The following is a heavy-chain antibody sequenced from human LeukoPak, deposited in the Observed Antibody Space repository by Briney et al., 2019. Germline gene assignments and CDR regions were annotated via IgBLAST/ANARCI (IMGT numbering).Heavy chain of an antibody. Sequence: PSETLSLTCTVSGGSISSSSYYWGWIRQPPGKGLEWIGSIYYSGSTYYNPSLKSRVTISVDTSKNQFSLKLSSVTAADTAVYYCARQLELPYNWFDPWGQGTLVTVSS. J-gene: IGHJ5*02. V-gene: IGHV4-39*07. D-gene: IGHD1-1*01. CDR2: IYYSGST. CDR3: ARQLELPYNWFDP. CDR1: GGSISSSSYY.